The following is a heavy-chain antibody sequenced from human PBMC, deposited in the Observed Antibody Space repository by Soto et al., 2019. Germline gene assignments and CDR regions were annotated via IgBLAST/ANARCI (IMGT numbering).Heavy chain of an antibody. CDR3: ARVSYSNYGGHYFDY. CDR2: IIPIFGTA. V-gene: IGHV1-69*13. Sequence: QVQLVQSGAEVKKPGASVKVSCKASGYTFTSYGISWVRQAPGQGLEWMGWIIPIFGTANYAQKFQGRVTLTADESTSTAYMELSSLRSEDTAVYYCARVSYSNYGGHYFDYWGQGNLVTVSS. J-gene: IGHJ4*02. D-gene: IGHD4-4*01. CDR1: GYTFTSYG.